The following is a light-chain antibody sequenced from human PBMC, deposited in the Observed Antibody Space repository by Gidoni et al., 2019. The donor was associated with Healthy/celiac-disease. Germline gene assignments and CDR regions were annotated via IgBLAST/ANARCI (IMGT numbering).Light chain of an antibody. J-gene: IGKJ4*01. Sequence: ASGVPDRFSGSGSGTDFTLKISRVEAEDVGVYYCMQALPSGELTFGGGTKVEIK. CDR3: MQALPSGELT. V-gene: IGKV2-28*01.